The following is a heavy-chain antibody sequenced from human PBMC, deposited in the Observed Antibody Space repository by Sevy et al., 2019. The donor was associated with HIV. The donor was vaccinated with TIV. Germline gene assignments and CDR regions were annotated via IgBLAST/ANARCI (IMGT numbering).Heavy chain of an antibody. Sequence: GESLKISCVVSGFTFSNYYMSWVRQAPGKGLEWVSVISDSGGHTSYTDSVKGRFTISRDNSKNTLYLQMNSLRVEDTAIYYCANRAGPIFDNWGQGTLVTVSS. CDR1: GFTFSNYY. V-gene: IGHV3-23*01. J-gene: IGHJ4*02. CDR2: ISDSGGHT. CDR3: ANRAGPIFDN. D-gene: IGHD6-19*01.